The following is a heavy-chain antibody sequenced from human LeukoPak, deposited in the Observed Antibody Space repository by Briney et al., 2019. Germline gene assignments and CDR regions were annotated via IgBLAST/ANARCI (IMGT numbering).Heavy chain of an antibody. CDR2: ISGSGGST. Sequence: GGSLRLSCAASGFTFSSYAMSWVRQAPGKGLEWVSAISGSGGSTYYADSVKGRFTISRDNSKNTLYLQMNSLRAEDTAVYYCAKGTDDPRYYYYGMDVWGQGTTVTVSS. CDR3: AKGTDDPRYYYYGMDV. J-gene: IGHJ6*02. D-gene: IGHD1-1*01. V-gene: IGHV3-23*01. CDR1: GFTFSSYA.